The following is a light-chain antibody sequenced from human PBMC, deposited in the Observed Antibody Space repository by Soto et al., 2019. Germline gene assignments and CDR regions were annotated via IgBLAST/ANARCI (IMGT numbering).Light chain of an antibody. V-gene: IGKV3-20*01. J-gene: IGKJ1*01. CDR2: GAS. Sequence: EIVLTQSPGSLSSSPGERATLSCRASQSVDSTFFAWYQKKRDQAHRLLMNGASKRATGTPDWFSGSGSGTVFTLTISRLADEYFAVYYCQQYMSSVTFGQGTRVEIK. CDR3: QQYMSSVT. CDR1: QSVDSTF.